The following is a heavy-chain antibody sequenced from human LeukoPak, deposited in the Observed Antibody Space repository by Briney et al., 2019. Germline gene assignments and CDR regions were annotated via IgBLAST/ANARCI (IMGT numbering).Heavy chain of an antibody. CDR1: GGSFSGYY. D-gene: IGHD3-22*01. CDR3: ARSHYYDSSGYPDY. Sequence: SETLSLTCAVYGGSFSGYYWSWIRQPPGKGLEWIGEINHSGSTNYNPSLKSRVTISVDTSKNQFSLKLSSVTAADTAVYYCARSHYYDSSGYPDYWGQGTLVTVSS. J-gene: IGHJ4*02. CDR2: INHSGST. V-gene: IGHV4-34*01.